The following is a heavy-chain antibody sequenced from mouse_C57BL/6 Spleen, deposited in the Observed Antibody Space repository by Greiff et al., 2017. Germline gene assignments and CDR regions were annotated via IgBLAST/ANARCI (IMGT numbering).Heavy chain of an antibody. J-gene: IGHJ3*01. CDR3: ARADYGYTWFAD. D-gene: IGHD2-2*01. V-gene: IGHV1-80*01. Sequence: QVQLQQSGAELVKPGASVKISCKASGYAFSSYWMNWVKQRPGKGLEWIGQIYPGDGDTNYNGKFKGKATLTADKSSSTADMQLSSLTSEDSAVYFCARADYGYTWFADWGQWALVTVAA. CDR1: GYAFSSYW. CDR2: IYPGDGDT.